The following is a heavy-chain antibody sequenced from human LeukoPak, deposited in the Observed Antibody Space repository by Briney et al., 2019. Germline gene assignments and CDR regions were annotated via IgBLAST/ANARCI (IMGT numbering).Heavy chain of an antibody. J-gene: IGHJ4*02. Sequence: PSETLSLTCTVSGGSISSYFWSWIRQPPGKGLEWIGYIYDSGSTSYNPSLKSRVTISVETSKNQFSLRLSSVTAADTAVYYCAREAYCGADCYSGFDYWGQGTLVSVSS. CDR3: AREAYCGADCYSGFDY. D-gene: IGHD2-21*02. CDR1: GGSISSYF. V-gene: IGHV4-59*01. CDR2: IYDSGST.